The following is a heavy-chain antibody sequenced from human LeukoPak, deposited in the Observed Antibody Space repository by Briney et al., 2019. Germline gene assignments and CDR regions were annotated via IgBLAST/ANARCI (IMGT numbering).Heavy chain of an antibody. CDR1: GGSISSYY. J-gene: IGHJ4*02. V-gene: IGHV4-59*01. CDR2: IYYSGST. CDR3: ARERDYYDSSGYYYYFDY. Sequence: PSETPSLTCTVSGGSISSYYWCWIRQPPGKGLEWIGYIYYSGSTNYNPSLKSRVTISVETSKNQSSLKLSSVTAADTAVYYCARERDYYDSSGYYYYFDYWGQGTLVTVSS. D-gene: IGHD3-22*01.